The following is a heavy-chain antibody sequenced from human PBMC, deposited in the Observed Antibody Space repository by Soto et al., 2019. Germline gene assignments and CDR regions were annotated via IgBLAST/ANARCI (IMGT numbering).Heavy chain of an antibody. J-gene: IGHJ4*02. V-gene: IGHV4-61*01. CDR2: IYYSGST. CDR1: GGSVSSGSYY. Sequence: ETLSLTCTVSGGSVSSGSYYWSWIRQPPGKGLECIGYIYYSGSTNYNPSLKSRVTISVDTSKNQFSLKLSSVTAADTAVYYCARDLAYAFDYWGQGTLVTVSS. CDR3: ARDLAYAFDY. D-gene: IGHD4-17*01.